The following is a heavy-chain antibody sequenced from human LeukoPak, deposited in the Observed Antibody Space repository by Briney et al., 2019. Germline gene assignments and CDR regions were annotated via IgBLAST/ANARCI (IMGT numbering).Heavy chain of an antibody. CDR1: GYSISSGYY. CDR2: IYHSGST. J-gene: IGHJ4*02. V-gene: IGHV4-38-2*01. D-gene: IGHD4-11*01. Sequence: NPSETLSLTCAVSGYSISSGYYWGWIRQPPGKGLEWIGSIYHSGSTYYNPSLKSRVTISVDTSKNQFSLKLSSVTAADTAVYYCARARNYLINYWGQGTLVTVSS. CDR3: ARARNYLINY.